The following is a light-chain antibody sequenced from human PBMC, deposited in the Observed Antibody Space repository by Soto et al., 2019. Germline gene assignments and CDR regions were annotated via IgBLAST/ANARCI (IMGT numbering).Light chain of an antibody. J-gene: IGKJ2*01. V-gene: IGKV1-9*01. CDR3: QQLNSYPYT. CDR2: TAS. CDR1: QGIINF. Sequence: DIQLTQSPSFLSTSVGDRVTITCRASQGIINFLAWYQQKPGKVPKLLISTASTLLSGVPSRFSGSGSGTEFTLTISSLQPEDFATYYCQQLNSYPYTFGQGTKLEIK.